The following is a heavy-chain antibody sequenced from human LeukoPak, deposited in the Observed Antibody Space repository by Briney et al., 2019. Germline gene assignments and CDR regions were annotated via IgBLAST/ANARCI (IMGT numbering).Heavy chain of an antibody. CDR1: SGSINSYY. J-gene: IGHJ4*02. CDR2: LHTSGST. CDR3: ARVFGAGYSDY. V-gene: IGHV4-4*07. D-gene: IGHD4/OR15-4a*01. Sequence: SETLSLTCTVSSGSINSYYWNWIRQPAGEGLEWIGRLHTSGSTHYNPSLKSRVTMSVDTSKNQFSLKLSSVTAADTAVYYCARVFGAGYSDYWGQGTLVTVSS.